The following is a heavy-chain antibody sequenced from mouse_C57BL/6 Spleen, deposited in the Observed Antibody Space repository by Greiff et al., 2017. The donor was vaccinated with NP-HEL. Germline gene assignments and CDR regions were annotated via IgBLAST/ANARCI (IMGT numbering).Heavy chain of an antibody. V-gene: IGHV1-69*01. J-gene: IGHJ1*03. CDR1: GYTFTSYW. Sequence: QVQLKQPGAELVMPGASVKLSCKASGYTFTSYWMHWVKQRPGQGLEWIGEIDPSDSYTNYNQKFKGKSTLTVDKSSSTAYMQLSSLTSEDSAVYYCVRYGSSYWYFDVWGTGTTVTVSS. D-gene: IGHD1-1*01. CDR2: IDPSDSYT. CDR3: VRYGSSYWYFDV.